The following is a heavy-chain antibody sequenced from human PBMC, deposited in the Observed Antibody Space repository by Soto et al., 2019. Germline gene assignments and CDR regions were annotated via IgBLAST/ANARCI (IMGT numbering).Heavy chain of an antibody. CDR2: IIPIFGTA. J-gene: IGHJ6*02. D-gene: IGHD3-3*01. V-gene: IGHV1-69*13. CDR1: GGTFSSCS. CDR3: ARGDITIFGVVPSDDYYYGMDV. Sequence: SVKVSCKSSGGTFSSCSISWVRQAPGQGLECMGGIIPIFGTANYAQKFQGRVTITADESTSTTYMELSSLRSEDTAVYYCARGDITIFGVVPSDDYYYGMDVWGQGTTVTVSS.